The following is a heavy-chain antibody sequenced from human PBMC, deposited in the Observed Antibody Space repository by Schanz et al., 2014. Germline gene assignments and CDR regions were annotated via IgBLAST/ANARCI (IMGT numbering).Heavy chain of an antibody. CDR2: IKSDGSST. CDR3: ARDRRNADLDY. Sequence: EVQLVESGGGLVQPGGSLRLSCASSGFSFTTYAMSWVRQAPGKGLVWVSRIKSDGSSTSYADSVKGRFTISRDNAKNSLYLEMNSLRAEDTALYYCARDRRNADLDYWGQGTLVTVSS. D-gene: IGHD1-1*01. V-gene: IGHV3-74*01. CDR1: GFSFTTYA. J-gene: IGHJ4*02.